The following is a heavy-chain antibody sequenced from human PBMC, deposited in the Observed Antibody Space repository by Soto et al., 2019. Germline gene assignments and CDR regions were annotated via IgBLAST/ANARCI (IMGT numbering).Heavy chain of an antibody. V-gene: IGHV3-21*01. J-gene: IGHJ4*02. CDR2: ISSSSNYM. CDR3: ARDDRAYCGGDCYSDY. CDR1: GFTFRDYA. D-gene: IGHD2-21*02. Sequence: GGSLRLSCAASGFTFRDYAMNWVRQAPGKGLEWVSSISSSSNYMYYADSVRGRFTISRDNAKNSLYLKMNSLRAEDTAVYYCARDDRAYCGGDCYSDYWGQGTLVTVSS.